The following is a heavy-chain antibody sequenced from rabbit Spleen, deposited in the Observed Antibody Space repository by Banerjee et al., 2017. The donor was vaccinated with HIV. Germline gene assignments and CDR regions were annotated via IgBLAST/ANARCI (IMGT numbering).Heavy chain of an antibody. D-gene: IGHD8-1*01. CDR3: ARDAGSGHYIDVYFDL. J-gene: IGHJ4*01. CDR1: GFSFSDRDV. Sequence: QQQLVESGGGLVKPGASLTLTCKASGFSFSDRDVMCWVRQAPGKGLEWIACINTYTVKSVYASWAKGRFTISETSSTTVTLQMTSLTAADTATYFCARDAGSGHYIDVYFDLWGPGTLVTVS. CDR2: INTYTVKS. V-gene: IGHV1S45*01.